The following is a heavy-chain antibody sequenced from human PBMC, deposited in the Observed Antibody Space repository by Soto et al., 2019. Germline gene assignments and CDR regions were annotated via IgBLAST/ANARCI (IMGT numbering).Heavy chain of an antibody. V-gene: IGHV6-1*01. CDR2: TYYRSRWYN. CDR3: AGTTSHYWYYMDV. Sequence: SQTLSLTCVISGDSVSSNSRAWNWIRQSPSRGLEWLGRTYYRSRWYNDYAVSVKSRIPINPDTSKNQFSLQLTSVTPEDTAVYYCAGTTSHYWYYMDVWGKGTTVTVSS. D-gene: IGHD1-7*01. CDR1: GDSVSSNSRA. J-gene: IGHJ6*03.